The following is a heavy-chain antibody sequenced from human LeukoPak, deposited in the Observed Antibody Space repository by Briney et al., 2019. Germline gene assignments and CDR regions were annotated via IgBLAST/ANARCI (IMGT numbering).Heavy chain of an antibody. Sequence: GGSLRLSCAVSGFTFSSYEMNWVRQAPGKGLEWVSYISSGGSTIYYADSVKGRFTISRDNAKNSLYLQMNSLRAEDTAVYYCARESIAAAGTPWFDPWGQGTLVTVSS. V-gene: IGHV3-48*03. D-gene: IGHD6-13*01. CDR2: ISSGGSTI. J-gene: IGHJ5*02. CDR1: GFTFSSYE. CDR3: ARESIAAAGTPWFDP.